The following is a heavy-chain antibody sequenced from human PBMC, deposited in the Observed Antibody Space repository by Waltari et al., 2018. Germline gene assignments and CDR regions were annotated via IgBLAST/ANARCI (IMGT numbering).Heavy chain of an antibody. V-gene: IGHV4-38-2*01. Sequence: QVQLQESGPGLVKPSETLSLTCAVSGYSISSGYYWGWIRQPPGKGLEWIGSIYHSGSTYYNPSLKSRVTISVDTSKNQFSLKLSAVTAADTAVYYCARPSFSDDYGDYLYFDYWGQGTLVTVSS. CDR1: GYSISSGYY. CDR2: IYHSGST. J-gene: IGHJ4*02. D-gene: IGHD4-17*01. CDR3: ARPSFSDDYGDYLYFDY.